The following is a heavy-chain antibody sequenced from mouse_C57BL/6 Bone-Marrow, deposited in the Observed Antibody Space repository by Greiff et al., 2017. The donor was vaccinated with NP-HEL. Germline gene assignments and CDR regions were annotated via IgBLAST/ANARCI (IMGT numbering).Heavy chain of an antibody. CDR3: ARSSPPYGPYWYFDV. V-gene: IGHV1-26*01. CDR1: GYTFTDYY. D-gene: IGHD1-1*02. Sequence: EVQLQQSGPELVKPGASVKISCKASGYTFTDYYMNWVKQSHGKSLEWIGDINPNNGGTSYNQKFKGKATLTVDKSSSTAYMELRSLTSEDSAVYYCARSSPPYGPYWYFDVWGTGTTVTVSS. J-gene: IGHJ1*03. CDR2: INPNNGGT.